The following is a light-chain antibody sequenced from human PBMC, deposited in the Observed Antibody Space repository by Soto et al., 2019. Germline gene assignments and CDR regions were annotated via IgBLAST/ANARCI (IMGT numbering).Light chain of an antibody. CDR1: QSVSSIY. CDR3: QQFGTSPPST. Sequence: EIVLTQSPGTLSLSPGERATLSCRASQSVSSIYFAWYQQKPGQAPRLLIYGASSGATGIPDRFSGSGSGTDFTLTISRLEPEDFAVYYCQQFGTSPPSTFGQGTRLEIK. CDR2: GAS. J-gene: IGKJ5*01. V-gene: IGKV3-20*01.